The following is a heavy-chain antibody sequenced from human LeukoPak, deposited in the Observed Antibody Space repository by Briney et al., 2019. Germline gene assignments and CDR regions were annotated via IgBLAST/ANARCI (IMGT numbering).Heavy chain of an antibody. CDR1: GDSVSSNSAA. Sequence: SQTLSLTCAISGDSVSSNSAAWNWIRQSPSRGLEWLGRTYYRSKWYNDYAVSVKSRITINPDTSKNQFSLQLNSVTPEDTAVYYCARALVATNNTTRDGYTNYPDYWGQGTLVTVSS. D-gene: IGHD5-24*01. CDR2: TYYRSKWYN. V-gene: IGHV6-1*01. CDR3: ARALVATNNTTRDGYTNYPDY. J-gene: IGHJ4*02.